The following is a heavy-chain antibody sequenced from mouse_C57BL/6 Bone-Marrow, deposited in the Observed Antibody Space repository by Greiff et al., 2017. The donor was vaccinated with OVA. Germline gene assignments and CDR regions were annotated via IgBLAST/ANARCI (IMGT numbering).Heavy chain of an antibody. CDR3: TRRRYWYFDV. J-gene: IGHJ1*03. CDR2: IDPETGGT. Sequence: LKQSGAELVRPGASVTLSCKASGYTFTDYEMHWVKQTPVHGLEWIGAIDPETGGTAYNQKFKGKAILTADKSSSTAYMELRSLTSEDSAVYYCTRRRYWYFDVWGTGTTVTVSS. CDR1: GYTFTDYE. V-gene: IGHV1-15*01.